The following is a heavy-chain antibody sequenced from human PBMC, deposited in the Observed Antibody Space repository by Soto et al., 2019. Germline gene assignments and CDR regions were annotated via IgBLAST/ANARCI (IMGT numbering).Heavy chain of an antibody. CDR3: ASFSVQQLGDNWFDP. D-gene: IGHD6-13*01. Sequence: PGGSLRLSCAASGFTFSSYAMSWVRQAPGKGLEWVSAISGSGGSTYYADSVKGRFTISRDNSKNTLYLQMNSLRAEDTAVYYCASFSVQQLGDNWFDPWGQGTLVTVSS. V-gene: IGHV3-23*01. CDR2: ISGSGGST. J-gene: IGHJ5*02. CDR1: GFTFSSYA.